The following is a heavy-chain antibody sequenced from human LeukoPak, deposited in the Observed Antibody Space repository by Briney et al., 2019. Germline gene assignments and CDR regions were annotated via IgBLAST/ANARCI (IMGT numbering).Heavy chain of an antibody. Sequence: GGSLRLSCAASGFTFSSYGMHWVRQAPGKGLEWVAFIRYDGSNKYYADSVKGRFTISRDNSKNTLYLQMNSLRAEDTAVYYCAKDLTMVRGVIITLCMLDAFDIWGQGTMVTVSS. CDR2: IRYDGSNK. J-gene: IGHJ3*02. D-gene: IGHD3-10*01. CDR1: GFTFSSYG. CDR3: AKDLTMVRGVIITLCMLDAFDI. V-gene: IGHV3-30*02.